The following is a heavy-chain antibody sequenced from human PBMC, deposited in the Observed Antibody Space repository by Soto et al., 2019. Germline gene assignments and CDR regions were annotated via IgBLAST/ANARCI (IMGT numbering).Heavy chain of an antibody. CDR1: GGTFSSYA. Sequence: QVQLVQSGAEVKKPGSSEKVSCKDSGGTFSSYAISWVRQAPGQGLEWMGGIIPIFGTANYAQKFQGRVTITADESTSTAYMELSSLRSEDTAVYYCASPSSGSTGYFQHWGQGTLVTVSS. D-gene: IGHD3-22*01. J-gene: IGHJ1*01. CDR3: ASPSSGSTGYFQH. CDR2: IIPIFGTA. V-gene: IGHV1-69*12.